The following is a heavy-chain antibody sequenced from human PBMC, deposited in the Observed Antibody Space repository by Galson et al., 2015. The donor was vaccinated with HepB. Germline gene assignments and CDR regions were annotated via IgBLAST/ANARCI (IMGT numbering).Heavy chain of an antibody. D-gene: IGHD5-18*01. CDR1: GFTFDDYA. V-gene: IGHV3-9*01. CDR2: ISWNSGSI. J-gene: IGHJ5*02. Sequence: SLRLSCAASGFTFDDYAMHWVRQAPGKGLEWVSGISWNSGSIGYADSVKGRFTISRDNAKNSLYLQMNSLRAEDTALYYCAVDGSYGFLGWFDPWGQGTLVTVSS. CDR3: AVDGSYGFLGWFDP.